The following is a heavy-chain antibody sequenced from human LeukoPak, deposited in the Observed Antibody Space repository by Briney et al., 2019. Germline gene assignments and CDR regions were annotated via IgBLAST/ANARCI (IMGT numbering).Heavy chain of an antibody. D-gene: IGHD4-17*01. V-gene: IGHV1-69*04. CDR3: ARVLYGDYSPFDS. CDR2: IIPILGIA. J-gene: IGHJ4*02. Sequence: SVKVSCKASGGTFSSYAISWVRQAPGQGLEWMGRIIPILGIANYAQKFQGRVTITADKSTSTAYMELSSLRSEDTAVYYCARVLYGDYSPFDSWGQGTLVTVSS. CDR1: GGTFSSYA.